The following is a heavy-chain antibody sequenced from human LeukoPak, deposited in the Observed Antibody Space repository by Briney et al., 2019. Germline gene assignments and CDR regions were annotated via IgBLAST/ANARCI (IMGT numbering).Heavy chain of an antibody. CDR2: ISPSGGST. CDR1: GFTFSSRA. CDR3: VTDYLQGRYCDN. D-gene: IGHD6-19*01. Sequence: PGGSLRLSCAASGFTFSSRAMGWARQAPGKGLEWVSGISPSGGSTYYADSVKGRFTISRDNSKNTLYVQMKSLSAEDTAVYYCVTDYLQGRYCDNWGQGTLVTVSS. V-gene: IGHV3-23*01. J-gene: IGHJ4*02.